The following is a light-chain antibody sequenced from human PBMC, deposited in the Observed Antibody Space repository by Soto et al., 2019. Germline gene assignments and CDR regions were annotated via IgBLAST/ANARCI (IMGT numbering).Light chain of an antibody. CDR1: RYNIGAGYD. CDR2: GNT. CDR3: QSYDSSLRGYV. J-gene: IGLJ1*01. V-gene: IGLV1-40*01. Sequence: QSVLTQPPSVSGAPGQRVTISCTGSRYNIGAGYDVHWYRQLPGTAPKLLLYGNTNRPSGVPDRFSGSKSGTSGSLAITGLQAEDEADYYCQSYDSSLRGYVFGTGTKLTVL.